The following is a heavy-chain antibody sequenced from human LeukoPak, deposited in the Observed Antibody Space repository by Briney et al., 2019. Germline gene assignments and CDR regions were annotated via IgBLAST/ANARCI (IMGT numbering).Heavy chain of an antibody. V-gene: IGHV4-59*02. Sequence: PSETLSLTCTVSGGSVSSNYWSWIRQPPGKGLQWIGYVHNSGNTNYNPSLKSRVTISVDTSKNQFSLKVSSVTAADTAVYYCARRGDSSGYYVFDYWGQGTLVTVSS. D-gene: IGHD3-22*01. CDR2: VHNSGNT. CDR1: GGSVSSNY. CDR3: ARRGDSSGYYVFDY. J-gene: IGHJ4*02.